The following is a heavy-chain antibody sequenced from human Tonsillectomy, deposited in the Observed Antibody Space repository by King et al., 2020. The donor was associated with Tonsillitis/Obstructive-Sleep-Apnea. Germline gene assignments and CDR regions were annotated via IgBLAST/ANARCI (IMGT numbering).Heavy chain of an antibody. D-gene: IGHD2-2*01. Sequence: VQLQQWGAGLLKPSETLSLTCAVYGGSFSGYFWSWIRQPPGKGLEWIGEINHSGGTNYNPSLKSRVTISEDTSKNQFSLKLSSVTAADTAVYYCAGVIPYCSSTSCSFDYWGQGTLVTVSS. V-gene: IGHV4-34*01. J-gene: IGHJ4*02. CDR2: INHSGGT. CDR1: GGSFSGYF. CDR3: AGVIPYCSSTSCSFDY.